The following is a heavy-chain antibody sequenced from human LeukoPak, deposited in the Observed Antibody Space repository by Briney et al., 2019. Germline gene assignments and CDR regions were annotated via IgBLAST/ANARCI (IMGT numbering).Heavy chain of an antibody. CDR2: IIPIFGTA. CDR1: GGTFSSYA. CDR3: ARGWGSSGWPGPFDY. Sequence: ASVKVSCKASGGTFSSYATSWVRQAPGQGLEWMGGIIPIFGTANYAQKFQGRVTITADKSTSTAYMELSSLRSEDTAVYYCARGWGSSGWPGPFDYWGQGTLVTVSS. V-gene: IGHV1-69*06. D-gene: IGHD6-19*01. J-gene: IGHJ4*02.